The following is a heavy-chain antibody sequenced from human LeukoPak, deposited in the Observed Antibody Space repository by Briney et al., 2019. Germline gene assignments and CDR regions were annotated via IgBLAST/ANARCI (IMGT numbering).Heavy chain of an antibody. CDR2: IYYSGST. CDR3: ARSAGSQLQSWFDP. Sequence: SETLSLTCTVSGGSISSSSYYWDWIRQPPGKGLEWIGSIYYSGSTYYNPSLKSRVTISVDTSKNQFSLKLNSVTAADTALYYCARSAGSQLQSWFDPWGQGTLVTVSS. D-gene: IGHD5-24*01. V-gene: IGHV4-39*01. J-gene: IGHJ5*02. CDR1: GGSISSSSYY.